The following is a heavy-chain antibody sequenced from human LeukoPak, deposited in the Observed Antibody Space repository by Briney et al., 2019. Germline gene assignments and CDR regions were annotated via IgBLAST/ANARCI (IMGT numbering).Heavy chain of an antibody. CDR3: ASAFRGGTGGLDY. V-gene: IGHV4-30-4*01. J-gene: IGHJ4*02. D-gene: IGHD3/OR15-3a*01. CDR2: IYYSGTT. Sequence: PSETLSLTCTVSGGSINSGDYYWSWIRQPPGKGLEWIGYIYYSGTTYYNPSLQSRLTISLDTSKNQFSLNLSSVTAADTAVYYCASAFRGGTGGLDYWGQGTLVTVSS. CDR1: GGSINSGDYY.